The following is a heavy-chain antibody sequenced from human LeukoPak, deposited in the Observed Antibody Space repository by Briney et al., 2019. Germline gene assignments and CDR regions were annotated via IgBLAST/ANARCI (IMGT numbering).Heavy chain of an antibody. J-gene: IGHJ4*02. Sequence: GGSLRLSCAASGFRFGDYWMTWARHIPGKGLGWVANIKQDGAEKHYAESVEGRFIISRDNAKNSLYLEMDILKVEDTAVYYCARVGAWDLQRVFEYWGQGTLVTVSS. CDR3: ARVGAWDLQRVFEY. V-gene: IGHV3-7*01. CDR1: GFRFGDYW. D-gene: IGHD1-26*01. CDR2: IKQDGAEK.